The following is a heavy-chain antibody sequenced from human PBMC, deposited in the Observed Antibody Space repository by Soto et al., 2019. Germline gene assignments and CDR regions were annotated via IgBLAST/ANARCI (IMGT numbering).Heavy chain of an antibody. Sequence: PGGSLRLSCAASGFTFSNYWMNWVRQTPGKGLEWVTFISDDGSNKYYADSMKGRFTMSRDNSKSTLYLQMNSLRVEDTAVYYCTKRRNVLRFLEWSSGMEVWGQGTTVTVSS. CDR3: TKRRNVLRFLEWSSGMEV. CDR2: ISDDGSNK. J-gene: IGHJ6*02. V-gene: IGHV3-30*18. D-gene: IGHD3-3*01. CDR1: GFTFSNYW.